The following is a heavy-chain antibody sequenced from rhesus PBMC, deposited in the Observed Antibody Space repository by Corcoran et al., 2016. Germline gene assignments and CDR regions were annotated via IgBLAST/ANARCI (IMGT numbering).Heavy chain of an antibody. CDR1: GGSISSSY. CDR2: IHGSGSST. J-gene: IGHJ5-1*01. D-gene: IGHD6S26*01. Sequence: QLQLQESGLGLVKPSETLSVTCAVSGGSISSSYWSWIRQAPGTGLELIGYIHGSGSSTNSNPSLKCRVTLSRDTSNNQLCLKLSTVTAAGTAMYYGASGLFRRLVEDVWGPGVLVTVSS. CDR3: ASGLFRRLVEDV. V-gene: IGHV4-169*02.